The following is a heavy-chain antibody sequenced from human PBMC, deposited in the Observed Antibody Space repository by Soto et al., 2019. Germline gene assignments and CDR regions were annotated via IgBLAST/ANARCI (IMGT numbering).Heavy chain of an antibody. D-gene: IGHD3-22*01. CDR2: ISAYNGNS. Sequence: QVQLVQSGPEVKKSGASVKVSCKASGYTFTNYGFSWVRQAPGQGLEWMGWISAYNGNSNYAQSLQGRITMTTDTYTSTGYMELRRLRSDDTAVYYCARGDYYDTTGGFFDCWGQGTLVTVSS. CDR1: GYTFTNYG. J-gene: IGHJ4*02. CDR3: ARGDYYDTTGGFFDC. V-gene: IGHV1-18*04.